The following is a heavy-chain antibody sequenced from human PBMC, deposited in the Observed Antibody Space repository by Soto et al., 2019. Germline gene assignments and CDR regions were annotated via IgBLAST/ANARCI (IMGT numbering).Heavy chain of an antibody. J-gene: IGHJ6*02. Sequence: QVQLVESGGGVVQPGRSLRLSYAASGFTFSSYGMHWVRQAPGKGLEWVAVISYDGSNKYYADSVKGRFTISRDNSKNTLYLQMNSVRAEDTAVYYCAKDKMTTVYDYYYGMDVWGQGTTVTVSS. CDR1: GFTFSSYG. CDR2: ISYDGSNK. D-gene: IGHD4-17*01. V-gene: IGHV3-30*18. CDR3: AKDKMTTVYDYYYGMDV.